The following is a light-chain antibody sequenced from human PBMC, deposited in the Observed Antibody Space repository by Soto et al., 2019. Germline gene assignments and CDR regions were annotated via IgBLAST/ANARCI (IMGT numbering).Light chain of an antibody. Sequence: EIVLTQSPGTLSLSPGERATLSCRASQSVSSNYLAWYQQKPGQAPRLLIYGASSRATGIPDRVSGSGSRAEFTLTISRLAPEDFAVDYWHQYGGSPRTFGQGTKVYSK. J-gene: IGKJ1*01. V-gene: IGKV3-20*01. CDR2: GAS. CDR1: QSVSSNY. CDR3: HQYGGSPRT.